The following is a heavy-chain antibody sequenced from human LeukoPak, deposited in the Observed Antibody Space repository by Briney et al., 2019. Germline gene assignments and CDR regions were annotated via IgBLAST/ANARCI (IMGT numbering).Heavy chain of an antibody. CDR1: GFTFSSSA. V-gene: IGHV3-23*01. D-gene: IGHD2-15*01. CDR2: ISDNGYDT. Sequence: GGSLRLSCAASGFTFSSSAMTWVRHAPGKGLELVSAISDNGYDTFYADSVKGPFSISRDNSQNTLYLQMNSLRAEDTAVYYCARAPRSCSGGSFYHTDYWGQGTLVTVSS. CDR3: ARAPRSCSGGSFYHTDY. J-gene: IGHJ4*02.